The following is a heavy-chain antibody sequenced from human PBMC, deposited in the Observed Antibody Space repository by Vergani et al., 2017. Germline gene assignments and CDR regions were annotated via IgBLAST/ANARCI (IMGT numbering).Heavy chain of an antibody. V-gene: IGHV3-7*03. Sequence: EVQLLESGGGLVQPGGSLRLSCAASGFTFSSYWMSWVRQAPGKGLEWVANIKQDGSEKYYVDSVKGRFTISRDNAKNSLYLQMNSLRAEDTAVYYCAKDPSMIVVVTRFVYFDYWGQGTLVTVSS. CDR1: GFTFSSYW. CDR3: AKDPSMIVVVTRFVYFDY. J-gene: IGHJ4*02. CDR2: IKQDGSEK. D-gene: IGHD3-22*01.